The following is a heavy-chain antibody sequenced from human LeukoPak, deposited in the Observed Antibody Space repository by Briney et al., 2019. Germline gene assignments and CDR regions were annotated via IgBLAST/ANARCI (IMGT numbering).Heavy chain of an antibody. D-gene: IGHD2/OR15-2a*01. CDR3: ARDLHYYLAMDV. CDR1: GFSFSSYA. CDR2: IGSDNKP. J-gene: IGHJ6*02. Sequence: GGSLRLSCEASGFSFSSYAMTWVRQAPGKGLEWVSSIGSDNKPHYSESVKGRFAISRDNSKNTLFLQLHNLRVEDTALYYCARDLHYYLAMDVWGQGTTVTVSS. V-gene: IGHV3-23*01.